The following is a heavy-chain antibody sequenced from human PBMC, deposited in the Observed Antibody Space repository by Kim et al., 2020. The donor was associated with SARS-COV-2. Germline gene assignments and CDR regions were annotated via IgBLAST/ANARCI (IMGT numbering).Heavy chain of an antibody. D-gene: IGHD4-17*01. CDR2: IYYSGST. Sequence: SETLSLTCTVSGGSISSSSYYWGWIRQPPGKGLEWIGSIYYSGSTYYNPSLKSRVTISVDTSKNQFSLKLSSVTAADTAVYYCASFYGDYATIYYYGMDVWGQGTTVTVSS. J-gene: IGHJ6*02. CDR3: ASFYGDYATIYYYGMDV. CDR1: GGSISSSSYY. V-gene: IGHV4-39*01.